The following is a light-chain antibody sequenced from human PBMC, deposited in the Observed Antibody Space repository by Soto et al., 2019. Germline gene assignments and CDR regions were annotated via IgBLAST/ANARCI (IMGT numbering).Light chain of an antibody. CDR1: QTVSHW. J-gene: IGKJ1*01. Sequence: DIHLTQSPSTLAASVGDRVTITCRASQTVSHWLAWYQQKPVKAPKLLIFDASSLENGVPSRFSGSGSGTEYTLTITGLQPDDFATYYCQQYNTYWTFGQGTKVDI. V-gene: IGKV1-5*01. CDR2: DAS. CDR3: QQYNTYWT.